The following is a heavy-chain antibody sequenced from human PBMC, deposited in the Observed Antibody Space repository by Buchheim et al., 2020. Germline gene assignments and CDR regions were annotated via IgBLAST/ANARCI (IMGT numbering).Heavy chain of an antibody. Sequence: QVQLQESGPGLVKPSETLSLSCNVSGASIKINSYYWAWIRQAPGKGLEWIGSIYYSGNAYYTSSFQSRLAMSVDTSKNQFSLRLSSVTAADTGVYYCARHVAVFGVIRYFDFWGHGAL. D-gene: IGHD3-3*01. J-gene: IGHJ4*01. CDR2: IYYSGNA. V-gene: IGHV4-39*01. CDR3: ARHVAVFGVIRYFDF. CDR1: GASIKINSYY.